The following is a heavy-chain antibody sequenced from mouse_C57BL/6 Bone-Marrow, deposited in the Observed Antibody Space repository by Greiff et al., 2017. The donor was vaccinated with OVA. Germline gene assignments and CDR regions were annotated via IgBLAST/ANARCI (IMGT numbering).Heavy chain of an antibody. D-gene: IGHD3-2*02. CDR1: GYTFTSYW. CDR2: IHPNSGST. Sequence: VQLQHPGAELVKPGASVKLSCKASGYTFTSYWMHWVKQRPGQGLEWIGMIHPNSGSTNYNEKFKSKATLTVDKSSSTAYMQLSSLTSEDSAVYYCARDSSGRFDYWGQGTTLTVSS. CDR3: ARDSSGRFDY. J-gene: IGHJ2*01. V-gene: IGHV1-64*01.